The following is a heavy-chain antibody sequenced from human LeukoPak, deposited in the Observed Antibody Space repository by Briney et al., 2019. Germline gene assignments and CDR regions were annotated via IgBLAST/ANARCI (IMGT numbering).Heavy chain of an antibody. CDR2: IYYSGST. CDR3: ARITIFGVVSYGMDV. V-gene: IGHV4-59*01. CDR1: GGSISSYY. Sequence: SETLSLTCTVSGGSISSYYWSWIRQPPGKGLEWIGYIYYSGSTNYNPSLKSRVTISVDTSKNQFSLKLSSVTAADTAVYHCARITIFGVVSYGMDVWGQGTTVTVSS. D-gene: IGHD3-3*01. J-gene: IGHJ6*02.